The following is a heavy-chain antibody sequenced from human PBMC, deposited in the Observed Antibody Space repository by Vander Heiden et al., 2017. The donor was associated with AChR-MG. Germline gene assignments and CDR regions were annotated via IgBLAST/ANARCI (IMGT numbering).Heavy chain of an antibody. CDR3: AKVNGFRYGNSYYYLDV. Sequence: VQLVESGGGLVQPGGSLRLSCAASEFNFRPYSMNWVRQALGKELEWVSSISESGNYTHYADSVEGRFTISRDKSKNTVYLQMNSLRAEDTAVYYCAKVNGFRYGNSYYYLDVWGQGTTVTVSS. V-gene: IGHV3-23*04. J-gene: IGHJ6*02. CDR2: ISESGNYT. D-gene: IGHD5-18*01. CDR1: EFNFRPYS.